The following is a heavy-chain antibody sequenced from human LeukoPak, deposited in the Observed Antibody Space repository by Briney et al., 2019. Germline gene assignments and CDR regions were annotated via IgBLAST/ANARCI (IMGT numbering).Heavy chain of an antibody. CDR2: ITSKSTTI. CDR3: ARERGYCAGDSCYGFDY. V-gene: IGHV3-48*01. CDR1: GFSFSIYS. D-gene: IGHD2-15*01. Sequence: GGSLRLSCAASGFSFSIYSMDWVRQAPGKGLEWVSKITSKSTTIYYADSVKGRFTISRDNAKNSLYLQMNRLRAEDTAVYYCARERGYCAGDSCYGFDYWGQGILVTVSS. J-gene: IGHJ4*02.